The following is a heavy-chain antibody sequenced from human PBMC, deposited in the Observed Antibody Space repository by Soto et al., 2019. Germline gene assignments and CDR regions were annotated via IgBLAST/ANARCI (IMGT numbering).Heavy chain of an antibody. CDR3: ARDRPGPYTPFFDQ. CDR2: VYRRGDT. V-gene: IGHV4-4*02. Sequence: QVQLQESGPGLVMPSGTLSLTCTVSGASVTNDNWWSWVRQSPEKGLEWIGEVYRRGDTNYNPSLRSRVTISLDVPKNQVSLTMTSLTAADTALYYCARDRPGPYTPFFDQWGQGVLVTVSS. CDR1: GASVTNDNW. D-gene: IGHD2-15*01. J-gene: IGHJ4*02.